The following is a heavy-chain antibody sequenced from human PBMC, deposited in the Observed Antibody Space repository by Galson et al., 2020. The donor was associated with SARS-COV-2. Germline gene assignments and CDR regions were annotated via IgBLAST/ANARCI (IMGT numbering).Heavy chain of an antibody. CDR3: ATYCSGGSGCMDV. J-gene: IGHJ6*02. CDR2: ISWNSGSI. CDR1: GFNFDDYA. Sequence: GGSLRLSCAASGFNFDDYAMHWVRQAPGKGLEWVSGISWNSGSIGYADSVKGRFTISRDNAKNSLYLQMNSLRAEDTALYYCATYCSGGSGCMDVWGQGTTVTVSS. V-gene: IGHV3-9*01. D-gene: IGHD2-15*01.